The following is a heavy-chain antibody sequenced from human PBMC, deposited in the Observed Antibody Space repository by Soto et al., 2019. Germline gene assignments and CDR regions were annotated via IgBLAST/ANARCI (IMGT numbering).Heavy chain of an antibody. CDR3: ARLMIVVVIPYYFDY. J-gene: IGHJ4*02. D-gene: IGHD3-22*01. CDR1: GGSISSSSYY. Sequence: PSETLSLTCTVSGGSISSSSYYWGWIRQPPGKGLEWIGSIYYSGSTYYNPSLKSRVTISVDTSKNQFSLKLSSVTAADTAVYYCARLMIVVVIPYYFDYWGQGTLVTVSS. V-gene: IGHV4-39*01. CDR2: IYYSGST.